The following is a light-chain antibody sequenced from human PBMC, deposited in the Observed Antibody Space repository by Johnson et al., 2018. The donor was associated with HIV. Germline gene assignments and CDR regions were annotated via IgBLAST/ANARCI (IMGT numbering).Light chain of an antibody. V-gene: IGLV1-51*01. CDR3: GTWDGSLSVYV. CDR1: SSNIGNNY. J-gene: IGLJ1*01. CDR2: DNN. Sequence: QSILTQPPSVSAAPGQKVTISCSGSSSNIGNNYVSWYQQLPGTAPKLLIYDNNKRPSGIPARFSGSKSATSATLDITGLQTGDEADYYCGTWDGSLSVYVFGAGTEVTV.